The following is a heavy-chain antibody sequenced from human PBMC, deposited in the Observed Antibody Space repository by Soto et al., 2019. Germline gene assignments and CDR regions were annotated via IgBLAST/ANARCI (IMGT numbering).Heavy chain of an antibody. CDR1: GGSISSYY. V-gene: IGHV4-59*01. Sequence: SETLSLTCTVSGGSISSYYWSWIRQPPGKGLEWIGYIYYSGSTNYNPSLKSRVTISVDTSKNQFSLKLSSVTAADTAVYYCARGYSSSWYYFDYWGQGTLVTVSS. J-gene: IGHJ4*02. CDR3: ARGYSSSWYYFDY. D-gene: IGHD6-13*01. CDR2: IYYSGST.